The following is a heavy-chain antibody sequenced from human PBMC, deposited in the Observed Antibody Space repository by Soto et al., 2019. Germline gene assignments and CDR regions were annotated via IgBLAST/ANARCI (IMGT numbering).Heavy chain of an antibody. D-gene: IGHD4-4*01. Sequence: EVQLLESGGGLVQPGGSLRLSCAASGLTFSGYGMSWVRQAPGTGLEWVSAISGSGSSTYYADSVKGRFTISMDDSKNILFLQMNSLRAEDTAVYYCVTRSRGLQSSPPRLDSWGQGTLVTVSS. CDR1: GLTFSGYG. CDR3: VTRSRGLQSSPPRLDS. J-gene: IGHJ4*02. V-gene: IGHV3-23*01. CDR2: ISGSGSST.